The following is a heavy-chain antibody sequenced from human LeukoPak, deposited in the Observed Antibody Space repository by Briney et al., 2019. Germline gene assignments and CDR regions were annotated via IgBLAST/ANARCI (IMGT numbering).Heavy chain of an antibody. Sequence: GGSLRLSCAASGFTVSSNYMSWVRQAPGKGLEWVSVIYSGGSTYYADSVKGRFTISRDNAKNTLYLQMNSLRAEDTAVYYCARGYYYDSSACDYWGQGTLVTVSS. CDR1: GFTVSSNY. V-gene: IGHV3-66*01. J-gene: IGHJ4*02. CDR2: IYSGGST. D-gene: IGHD3-22*01. CDR3: ARGYYYDSSACDY.